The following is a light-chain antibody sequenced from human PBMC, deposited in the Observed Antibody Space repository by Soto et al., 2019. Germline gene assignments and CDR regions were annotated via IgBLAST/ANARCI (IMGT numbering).Light chain of an antibody. V-gene: IGLV2-14*01. CDR2: EVS. Sequence: QSALTQPASVSGSPGQSITISCTATTSDVGGFDSVSWYQQHPGTAPRVIIYEVSNRPSGVSNRFSGSKSGNTASLTISGLQAEDEADYYCSSYTSSSTWVFGGGTQLTVL. CDR3: SSYTSSSTWV. J-gene: IGLJ7*01. CDR1: TSDVGGFDS.